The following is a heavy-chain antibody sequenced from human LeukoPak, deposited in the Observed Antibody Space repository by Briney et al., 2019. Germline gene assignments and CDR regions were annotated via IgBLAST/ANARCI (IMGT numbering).Heavy chain of an antibody. D-gene: IGHD4-17*01. CDR3: TRHDYGDSFGAFDI. J-gene: IGHJ3*02. CDR2: IRSKANSYAT. V-gene: IGHV3-73*01. Sequence: GGSLRLSCAASGFTFSGPAMHWVRQASGKGLEWVGRIRSKANSYATAYAASVKGRFTISRDDSKNTAYLQMNSLKTEDTAVYYCTRHDYGDSFGAFDIWGQGTMVTVSS. CDR1: GFTFSGPA.